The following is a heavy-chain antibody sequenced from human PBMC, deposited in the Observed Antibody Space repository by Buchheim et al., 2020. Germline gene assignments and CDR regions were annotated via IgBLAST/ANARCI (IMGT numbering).Heavy chain of an antibody. D-gene: IGHD4-17*01. Sequence: QVQLVESGGNVVQPGRSLRLSCAASGFTFSSYGMYWVRQAPGKGLEWVAVISYDGIKKYYGDSVKGRFTISRDNSKNKLYLQMDSLRVEDTAVYYCGRDRSITLTTYYFDYWGQGTL. V-gene: IGHV3-33*07. J-gene: IGHJ4*02. CDR3: GRDRSITLTTYYFDY. CDR1: GFTFSSYG. CDR2: ISYDGIKK.